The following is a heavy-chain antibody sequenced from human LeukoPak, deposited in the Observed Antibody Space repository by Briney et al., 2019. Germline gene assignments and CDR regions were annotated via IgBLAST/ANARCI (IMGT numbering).Heavy chain of an antibody. CDR2: IYHSGST. CDR3: ARDWDYYDSSGYSGAFDI. V-gene: IGHV4-30-2*01. Sequence: PSETLSLTCAVSGGSLSSGGYYGGWGRRPPGRGLGRVEYIYHSGSTYYNPSLKSRVTISVDRSKNQFSLKLSSVTAADTAVYYCARDWDYYDSSGYSGAFDIWGQGTMVTVSS. CDR1: GGSLSSGGYY. J-gene: IGHJ3*02. D-gene: IGHD3-22*01.